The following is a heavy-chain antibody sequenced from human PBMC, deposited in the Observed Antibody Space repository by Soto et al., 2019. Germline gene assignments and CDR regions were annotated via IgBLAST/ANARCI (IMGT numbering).Heavy chain of an antibody. CDR2: ISGSGGST. Sequence: PGGPLRLSCAASGFTFSSYAMSWVRQAPGKGLEWVSAISGSGGSTYYADSVKGRFTIPRDNSKNTLYLQMNSLRAEDTAVYYCAKAADCSGGSCYYYYYMEVWGKGTTVTVSS. CDR3: AKAADCSGGSCYYYYYMEV. CDR1: GFTFSSYA. J-gene: IGHJ6*03. V-gene: IGHV3-23*01. D-gene: IGHD2-15*01.